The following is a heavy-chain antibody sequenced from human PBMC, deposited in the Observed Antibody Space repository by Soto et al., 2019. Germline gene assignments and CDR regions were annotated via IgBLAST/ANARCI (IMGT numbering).Heavy chain of an antibody. V-gene: IGHV3-21*01. CDR2: ISSSSSYI. J-gene: IGHJ4*02. CDR3: AREGWYETPHFDY. Sequence: SLRLSCAASGFTFSSYSMNWVRQAPGKGLEWVSSISSSSSYIYYADSVKGRFTFSRDNAKNSLYLQMNSLRAEDTAVYYCAREGWYETPHFDYWGQGTLVTVSS. D-gene: IGHD1-20*01. CDR1: GFTFSSYS.